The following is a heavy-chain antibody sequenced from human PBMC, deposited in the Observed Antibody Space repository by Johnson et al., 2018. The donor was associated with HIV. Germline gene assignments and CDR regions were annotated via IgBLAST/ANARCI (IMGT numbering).Heavy chain of an antibody. Sequence: QVQLVESGGGLVRPGGSLRLSCAASGFTFSSYAMHWVRQAPGKGLEWVAVISYDGRNKYYTDSVRGRFTISRANSKNTLYVQMDSLRPEDTALYYCVRGGLGYQNFHDRFDVWGQGTVVTVSS. J-gene: IGHJ3*01. CDR1: GFTFSSYA. D-gene: IGHD3-16*02. V-gene: IGHV3-30-3*01. CDR2: ISYDGRNK. CDR3: VRGGLGYQNFHDRFDV.